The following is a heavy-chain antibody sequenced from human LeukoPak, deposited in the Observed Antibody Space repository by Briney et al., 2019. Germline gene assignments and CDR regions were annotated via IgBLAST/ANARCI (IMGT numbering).Heavy chain of an antibody. D-gene: IGHD5-18*01. CDR1: GFIFSNYA. V-gene: IGHV3-23*01. Sequence: PGGSLRLSCAASGFIFSNYAMSWVRQAPGKGLEWVSVISGSDGTTYYADSVRGRFTISRDNSKNTLYLQMHSLRAEDTAVYSCARDKTRGLGYSYSKSGNYFDYWGQGTLVTVSS. J-gene: IGHJ4*02. CDR2: ISGSDGTT. CDR3: ARDKTRGLGYSYSKSGNYFDY.